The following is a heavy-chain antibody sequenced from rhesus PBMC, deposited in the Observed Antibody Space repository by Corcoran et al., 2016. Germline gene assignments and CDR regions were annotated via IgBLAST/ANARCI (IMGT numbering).Heavy chain of an antibody. CDR3: AREGSSSFSLDY. CDR2: IRNKVNGGPA. Sequence: EVRLVESGGGLVQPGGSLRLSCAASGFTFSDYYMSWVRQAPGKGPERVGLIRNKVNGGPAEYAASLKGRFTISRDDAKSIASLQMNSLKTEDTAVYYCAREGSSSFSLDYWGQGVLVTVSS. V-gene: IGHV3-116*02. CDR1: GFTFSDYY. J-gene: IGHJ4*01. D-gene: IGHD6-43*01.